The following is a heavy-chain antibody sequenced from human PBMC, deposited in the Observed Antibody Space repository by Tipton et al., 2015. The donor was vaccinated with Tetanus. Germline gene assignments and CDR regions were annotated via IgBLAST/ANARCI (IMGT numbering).Heavy chain of an antibody. Sequence: TLSLTCTVSGGSISSFYWSWIRQSPGRGLEWIGYIYYTGNTNYNPSLKSRVTISADTTKKQFSLNLTSVTAADSAVYFCARHSGWFNFYSGVDVWGQGTPVTVSS. CDR2: IYYTGNT. CDR3: ARHSGWFNFYSGVDV. V-gene: IGHV4-59*01. J-gene: IGHJ6*02. CDR1: GGSISSFY. D-gene: IGHD6-19*01.